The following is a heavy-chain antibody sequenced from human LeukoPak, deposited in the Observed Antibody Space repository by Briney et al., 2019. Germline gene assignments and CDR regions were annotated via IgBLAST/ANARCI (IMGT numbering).Heavy chain of an antibody. CDR1: EFTFSNYA. CDR3: AKDPPHTYYYDSSGYHY. CDR2: ISGGGGST. D-gene: IGHD3-22*01. J-gene: IGHJ4*02. Sequence: GGSLRLSCAASEFTFSNYAMNWVRQAPGKGLEWVSGISGGGGSTYYADSVKGRFTISRDNSKNTLYLQMNSLRAEDTAVYYCAKDPPHTYYYDSSGYHYWGQGTLVTVSS. V-gene: IGHV3-23*01.